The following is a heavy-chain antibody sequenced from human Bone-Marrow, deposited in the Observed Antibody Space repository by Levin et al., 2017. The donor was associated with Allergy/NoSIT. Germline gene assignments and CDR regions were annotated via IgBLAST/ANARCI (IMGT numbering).Heavy chain of an antibody. J-gene: IGHJ4*02. D-gene: IGHD1-14*01. V-gene: IGHV3-53*01. CDR2: IYSRGDT. CDR3: ARNIPVTDLGF. Sequence: AASVKVSCAASGLTVSNNYMSWVRQAPGKGLEWVALIYSRGDTYYADSVKGRFTISRDNSKNTLYLQMNSLRTEDTAVYHCARNIPVTDLGFWGRGTLVTVSS. CDR1: GLTVSNNY.